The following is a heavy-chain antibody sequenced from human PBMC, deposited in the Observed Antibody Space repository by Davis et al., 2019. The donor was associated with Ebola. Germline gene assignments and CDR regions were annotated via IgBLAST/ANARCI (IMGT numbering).Heavy chain of an antibody. CDR3: ARDGPNYDVDY. Sequence: PGGSLRLSCAASGFTFSSYWMSWVRQAPGKGLERVANIKQDGSEKYYVDSVKGRFTISRDNAKNSLYLQMNSLRVDDTAVYFCARDGPNYDVDYWGQGTLVTVSA. D-gene: IGHD3-22*01. J-gene: IGHJ4*01. CDR1: GFTFSSYW. CDR2: IKQDGSEK. V-gene: IGHV3-7*03.